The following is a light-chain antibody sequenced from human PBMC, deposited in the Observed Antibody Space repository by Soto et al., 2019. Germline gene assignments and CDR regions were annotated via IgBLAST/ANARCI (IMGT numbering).Light chain of an antibody. CDR1: QSLLHSNGYNY. Sequence: DIVMTQSPLSLPVTPGEPASISCRSSQSLLHSNGYNYLDWYLQKPGQSPQLLIYWGSNRASGVPDRFSGSRSGTDFTLKINRVKPEDVGVYFCMPGLQSPPTFGNGTPVAIK. V-gene: IGKV2-28*01. CDR2: WGS. CDR3: MPGLQSPPT. J-gene: IGKJ1*01.